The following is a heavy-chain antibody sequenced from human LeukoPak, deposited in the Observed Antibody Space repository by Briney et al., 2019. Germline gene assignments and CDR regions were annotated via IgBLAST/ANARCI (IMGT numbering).Heavy chain of an antibody. Sequence: ASVKVSCKASGYTFTNYYIHWVRQAPGQGLEWMGMINPSGGSTTYAQKFQGRVTMTRDTSTSTVYMDLSSLRSEDMALYYCARTAVVVVGATGMDVRGQGTTVTVSS. CDR3: ARTAVVVVGATGMDV. V-gene: IGHV1-46*01. J-gene: IGHJ6*02. D-gene: IGHD2-15*01. CDR2: INPSGGST. CDR1: GYTFTNYY.